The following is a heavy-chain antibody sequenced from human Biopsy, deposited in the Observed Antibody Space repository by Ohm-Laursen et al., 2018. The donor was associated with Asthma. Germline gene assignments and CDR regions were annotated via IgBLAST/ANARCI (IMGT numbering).Heavy chain of an antibody. J-gene: IGHJ6*02. Sequence: GTLSLTCNVYPGSFSGFFWTWIRQSPAKGLEWIGETSERGVTNNNPSLKSRVIISIDTYWNRVSLKLTSVTAADTAVYYCARVPELDVWGQGTTVTVSS. V-gene: IGHV4-34*01. CDR2: TSERGVT. CDR3: ARVPELDV. CDR1: PGSFSGFF.